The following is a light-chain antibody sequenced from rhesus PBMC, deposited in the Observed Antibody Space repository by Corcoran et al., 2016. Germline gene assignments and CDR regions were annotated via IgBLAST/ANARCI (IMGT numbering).Light chain of an antibody. CDR1: QGITND. CDR2: AAS. CDR3: QHYYSTPWT. J-gene: IGKJ1*01. V-gene: IGKV1-33*02. Sequence: DIQMTQSPSSLSASVGDRVTITCRASQGITNDLAWYQQKPGETPKRLFYAASSLHSGVPSRFSGSGSGTDFTLTISSLQSEDFATYYCQHYYSTPWTFGQGTKVEIK.